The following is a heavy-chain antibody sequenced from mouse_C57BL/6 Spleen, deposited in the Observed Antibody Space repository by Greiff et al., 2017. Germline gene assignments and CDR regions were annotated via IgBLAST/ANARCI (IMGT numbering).Heavy chain of an antibody. V-gene: IGHV10-3*01. CDR2: IRSKSSNYAT. D-gene: IGHD1-1*01. Sequence: EVQGVESGGGLVQPKGSLKLSCAASGFTFNTYAMHWVRQAPGKGLEWVARIRSKSSNYATYYADSVKDRFTISRDDSQSMLYLQMNNLKTEDTAMYYCVRGPGGNWYFDVWGTGTTVTVSS. J-gene: IGHJ1*03. CDR1: GFTFNTYA. CDR3: VRGPGGNWYFDV.